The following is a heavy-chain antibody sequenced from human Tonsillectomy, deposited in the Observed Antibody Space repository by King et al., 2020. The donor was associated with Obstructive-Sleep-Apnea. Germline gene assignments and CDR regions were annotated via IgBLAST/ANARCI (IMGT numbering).Heavy chain of an antibody. J-gene: IGHJ4*02. Sequence: QLQESGPGLVKPSQTLSLTCTVSGGSISSGGYYWSWIRQHPGKGLEWIGYIYYSGSTYYNPFLKRRVTILVDTSKNQFSLKLSSVTAADTAVYYCARGDYYGSGSEYYFDYWGQGTLVTVSS. D-gene: IGHD3-10*01. V-gene: IGHV4-31*03. CDR2: IYYSGST. CDR3: ARGDYYGSGSEYYFDY. CDR1: GGSISSGGYY.